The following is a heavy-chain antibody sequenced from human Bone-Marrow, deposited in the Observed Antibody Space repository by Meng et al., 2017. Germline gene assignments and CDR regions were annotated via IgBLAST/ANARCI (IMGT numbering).Heavy chain of an antibody. D-gene: IGHD3-10*02. CDR1: GGTFSSYA. CDR3: ARMFGGWPGFAFDI. J-gene: IGHJ3*02. V-gene: IGHV1-69*13. Sequence: SVKVSCKASGGTFSSYAISWVRQAPGQGLEWMGGIIPIFGTANYAQKFQGRVTITADESTSTAYMELSSLRSEDTAVYYCARMFGGWPGFAFDIWGQGTMVTVSS. CDR2: IIPIFGTA.